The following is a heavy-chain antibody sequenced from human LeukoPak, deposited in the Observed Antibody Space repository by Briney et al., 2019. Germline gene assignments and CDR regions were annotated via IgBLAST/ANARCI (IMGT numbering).Heavy chain of an antibody. CDR1: GFSFSSYG. V-gene: IGHV3-30*02. CDR3: AREWWSGSYTDY. D-gene: IGHD1-26*01. J-gene: IGHJ4*02. Sequence: GGSLRLSCAGSGFSFSSYGMHWVRQAPGKGLEWMAFIRSDGSNKYYADSVKGRFTISRDNSKNTLYLQMNSLRAEDTAVYYCAREWWSGSYTDYWGQGTLVTVSS. CDR2: IRSDGSNK.